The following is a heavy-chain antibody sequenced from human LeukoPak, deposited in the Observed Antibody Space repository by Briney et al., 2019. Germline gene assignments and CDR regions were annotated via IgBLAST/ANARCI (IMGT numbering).Heavy chain of an antibody. J-gene: IGHJ4*02. CDR1: GGSISSTSYY. D-gene: IGHD3-10*01. Sequence: SETLSLTCTVFGGSISSTSYYWGWIRQPPGKGLEWIGSIYYSGRTYYNPSLKSRVTISVDTSKNQFSLKLSSMTAADTAVYYCARLYSGTRPPDYWGQGTLVTVSS. V-gene: IGHV4-39*01. CDR2: IYYSGRT. CDR3: ARLYSGTRPPDY.